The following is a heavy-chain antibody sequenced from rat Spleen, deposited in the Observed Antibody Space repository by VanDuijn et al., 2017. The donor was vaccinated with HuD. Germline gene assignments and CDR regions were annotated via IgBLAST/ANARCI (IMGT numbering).Heavy chain of an antibody. CDR1: GFSLSSYH. D-gene: IGHD1-5*01. V-gene: IGHV2-43*01. Sequence: QVQLKESGPGLVRPSLTLSLTCTVSGFSLSSYHVSWVRQPPGKGLEWMGVIWTGGNTVYNTPLKSRLSISKDTSKSQVFLKMNSLQTEDTATYYCAREGIGTTTDYWGQGVMVTVSS. CDR3: AREGIGTTTDY. CDR2: IWTGGNT. J-gene: IGHJ2*01.